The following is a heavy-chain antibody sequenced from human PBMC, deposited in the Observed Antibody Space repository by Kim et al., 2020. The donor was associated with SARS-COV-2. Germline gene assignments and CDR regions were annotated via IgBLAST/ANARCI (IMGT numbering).Heavy chain of an antibody. Sequence: TNYNPSLKSRVTISVDTSKNQCSLKLSAGTAADTAVYYCARVGDYGPFDYWGQGTLVTVSS. CDR3: ARVGDYGPFDY. V-gene: IGHV4-59*01. D-gene: IGHD4-17*01. J-gene: IGHJ4*02. CDR2: T.